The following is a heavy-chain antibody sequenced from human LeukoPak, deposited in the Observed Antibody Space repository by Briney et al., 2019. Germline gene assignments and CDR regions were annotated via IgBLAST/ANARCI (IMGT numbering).Heavy chain of an antibody. CDR1: GYTFTGYY. D-gene: IGHD1-1*01. Sequence: GASVKVSCKASGYTFTGYYMHWVRQAPGRGLEWMGWINPNSGGTNYAQKFQGRVTMTRDTSISTAYMGLSRLRSDDTAVYYCARENWNDVHYYYYYMDVWGKGTTVTVSS. CDR2: INPNSGGT. V-gene: IGHV1-2*02. J-gene: IGHJ6*03. CDR3: ARENWNDVHYYYYYMDV.